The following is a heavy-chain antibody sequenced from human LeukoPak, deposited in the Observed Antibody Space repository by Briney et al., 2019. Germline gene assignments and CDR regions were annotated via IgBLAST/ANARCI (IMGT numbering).Heavy chain of an antibody. J-gene: IGHJ4*02. CDR2: ISYDGSNK. CDR1: GFTFSSYG. Sequence: PGRSLRLSCAASGFTFSSYGMHWVRQAPGKGLEWVAVISYDGSNKYYADSVKGRFTISRDNSKNTLYLQMNSLRAEDTAVYYCATTRRTLVVAATPLDYWGQGTLVTVSS. CDR3: ATTRRTLVVAATPLDY. D-gene: IGHD2-15*01. V-gene: IGHV3-30*03.